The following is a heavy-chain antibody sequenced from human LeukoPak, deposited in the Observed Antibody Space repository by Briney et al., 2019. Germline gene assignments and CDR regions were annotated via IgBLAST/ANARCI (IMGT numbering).Heavy chain of an antibody. D-gene: IGHD6-13*01. CDR3: ARDSSSWAGHYYYMDV. CDR2: IYYSGST. CDR1: GGPISSYY. J-gene: IGHJ6*03. Sequence: SXXLSLTCTVSGGPISSYYWSWIRQPPGKGLEWIGYIYYSGSTNYNPSLKSRVTISVDTSKNQFSLKLSSVTAADTAVYYCARDSSSWAGHYYYMDVWGKGTTVTVSS. V-gene: IGHV4-59*01.